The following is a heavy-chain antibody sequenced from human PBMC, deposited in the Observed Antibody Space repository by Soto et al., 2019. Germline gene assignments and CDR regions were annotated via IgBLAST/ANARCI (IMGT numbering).Heavy chain of an antibody. D-gene: IGHD1-7*01. Sequence: EVQLVESGGGLVKPGGSLRLSCAASGFTFSTYSMKWVRQAPGKGLEWVSSISSTSSYIYYVDSVKGRFTVSRDNALNSLYLQMSSLRAEDTAVYYCARGKMSTTFFDYWGLGTLVTVSS. CDR1: GFTFSTYS. J-gene: IGHJ4*02. V-gene: IGHV3-21*01. CDR3: ARGKMSTTFFDY. CDR2: ISSTSSYI.